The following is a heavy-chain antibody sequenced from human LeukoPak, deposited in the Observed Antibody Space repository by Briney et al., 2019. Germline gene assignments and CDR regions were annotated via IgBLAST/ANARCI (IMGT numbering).Heavy chain of an antibody. CDR2: IYTSGST. V-gene: IGHV4-61*02. Sequence: PSQTLSLTCTVSGGSISSGSYYWSWIRQPAGKGLEWIGRIYTSGSTNYNPSLKSRVTISVDTSKNQFSLKLSSVTAADTAVYYCARRYFDYYDSSGYWFDPWGQGTLVTVSP. CDR3: ARRYFDYYDSSGYWFDP. CDR1: GGSISSGSYY. D-gene: IGHD3-22*01. J-gene: IGHJ5*02.